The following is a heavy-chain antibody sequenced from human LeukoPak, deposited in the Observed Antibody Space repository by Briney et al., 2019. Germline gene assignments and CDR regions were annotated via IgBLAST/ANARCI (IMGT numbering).Heavy chain of an antibody. Sequence: SETLSLTCVVSGDSISSGGYSWNWIRQPPGKGLEWIGYMFNSGTTSYNPSLKSRVTISVDTSKNQFSLKLSSVTAADTAVYYCARNGYVNWFDPWGQGTLVTVSS. D-gene: IGHD6-13*01. V-gene: IGHV4-30-4*07. CDR2: MFNSGTT. J-gene: IGHJ5*02. CDR3: ARNGYVNWFDP. CDR1: GDSISSGGYS.